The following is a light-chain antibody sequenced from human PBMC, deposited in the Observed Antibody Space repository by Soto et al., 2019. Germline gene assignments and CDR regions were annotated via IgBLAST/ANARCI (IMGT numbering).Light chain of an antibody. CDR1: QSLSSY. V-gene: IGKV1-39*01. J-gene: IGKJ2*01. Sequence: DIQMTQSPSSLSASVGDRVTITCRASQSLSSYLNWYQQKPGKAPKLLIYAASSLQSGVPSRFSGSGSGTDFTLTISSLQPEDFATYYCQQSYSTPQTFGQGNKLELK. CDR2: AAS. CDR3: QQSYSTPQT.